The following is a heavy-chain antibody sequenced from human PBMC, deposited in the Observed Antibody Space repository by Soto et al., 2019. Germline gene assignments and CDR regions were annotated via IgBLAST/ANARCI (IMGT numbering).Heavy chain of an antibody. D-gene: IGHD2-2*01. CDR1: GGTFSSYA. J-gene: IGHJ6*02. CDR3: ARRYCSSTSCYAPLDYYYGMDV. V-gene: IGHV1-69*13. CDR2: IIPIFGTA. Sequence: GASVKVSCKASGGTFSSYAISWVRQAPGQGLEWMGGIIPIFGTANYAQKFQGRVTITADESTSTAYMELSSLRSEDTAVYYCARRYCSSTSCYAPLDYYYGMDVWGQGTTVTVSS.